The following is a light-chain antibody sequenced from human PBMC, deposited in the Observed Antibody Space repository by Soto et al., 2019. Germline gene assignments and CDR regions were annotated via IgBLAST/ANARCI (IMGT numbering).Light chain of an antibody. Sequence: QSVLTQSPSASASLGTSVRLTCTLTSGPSSPAIAWHQQQPEKGPRYLMSLNSDGSHNKGDGIPDRFSGSSSGPERYLTISSLQSEDEADYYCQTWGAGIQVFGGGTKRTVL. CDR3: QTWGAGIQV. CDR1: SGPSSPA. CDR2: LNSDGSH. V-gene: IGLV4-69*01. J-gene: IGLJ2*01.